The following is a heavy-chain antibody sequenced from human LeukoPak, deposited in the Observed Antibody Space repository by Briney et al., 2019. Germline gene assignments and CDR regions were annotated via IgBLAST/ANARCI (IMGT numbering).Heavy chain of an antibody. J-gene: IGHJ5*02. CDR2: VSVSGGTT. CDR1: GFTFNSYA. CDR3: AKAGISTYYYDH. Sequence: GGSLRLSCAASGFTFNSYAMSWVRQAPGKALGWVSGVSVSGGTTYYADSVKGRFTISRDNSKNSVYLQTNSLRAEDTAVYFCAKAGISTYYYDHWGQGTLVTVSS. D-gene: IGHD3-22*01. V-gene: IGHV3-23*01.